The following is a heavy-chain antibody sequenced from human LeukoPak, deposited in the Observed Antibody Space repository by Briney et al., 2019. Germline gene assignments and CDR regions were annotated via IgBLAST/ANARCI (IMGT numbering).Heavy chain of an antibody. D-gene: IGHD5-12*01. CDR2: IDTDGSSV. CDR3: ARGYAGIDY. J-gene: IGHJ4*02. CDR1: GFSFSSYG. Sequence: GGSLRLSCVASGFSFSSYGLHWVRQAPGKGLVWVSRIDTDGSSVIYADSVKGRFTISRDNAKNTLYLQMNSLRAEDTAVYYCARGYAGIDYWGQGTLVTVSS. V-gene: IGHV3-74*01.